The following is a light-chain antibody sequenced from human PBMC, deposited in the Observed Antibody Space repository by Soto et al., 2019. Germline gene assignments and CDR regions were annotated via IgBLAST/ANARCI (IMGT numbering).Light chain of an antibody. J-gene: IGLJ3*02. V-gene: IGLV1-44*01. CDR2: NNN. Sequence: QSVLAQPPSPSGTPGQRVTISCSGSSSNIGSNTVNWYQQLPGTTPKLLIYNNNQRPSGVPDRFSGSKSGTSASLAISGLQSEDEADYYCAAWDDILNGWVFGGGTKVTVL. CDR3: AAWDDILNGWV. CDR1: SSNIGSNT.